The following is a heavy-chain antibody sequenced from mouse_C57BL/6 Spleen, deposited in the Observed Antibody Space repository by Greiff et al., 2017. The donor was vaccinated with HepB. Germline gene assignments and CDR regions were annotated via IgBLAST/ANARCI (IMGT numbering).Heavy chain of an antibody. J-gene: IGHJ3*01. Sequence: VQLQQPGAELVMPGASVKLSCKASGYTFTSYWMHWVKQRPGQGLEWIGEIDPSDSYTNYNQKFKGKSTLTVDKSSSTAYMQLSSPTSEDSAVYYCARYGSSYGWFAYWGQGTLVTVSA. CDR1: GYTFTSYW. CDR2: IDPSDSYT. V-gene: IGHV1-69*01. D-gene: IGHD1-1*01. CDR3: ARYGSSYGWFAY.